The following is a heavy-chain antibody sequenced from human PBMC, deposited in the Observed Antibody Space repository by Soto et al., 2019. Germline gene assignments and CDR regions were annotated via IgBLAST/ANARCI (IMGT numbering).Heavy chain of an antibody. CDR1: GFTFSTYG. J-gene: IGHJ4*02. Sequence: QVQLVESGGGVVQPGRSLRLSCAASGFTFSTYGMHWVRQAPGKGLERVAVISYDGSNKYYADSVKGRFTISRDNSKNPLYLQMSTLRAEDTAVYYCAKGFSYSVIDYWGQGTLVTVSS. D-gene: IGHD5-18*01. CDR3: AKGFSYSVIDY. CDR2: ISYDGSNK. V-gene: IGHV3-30*18.